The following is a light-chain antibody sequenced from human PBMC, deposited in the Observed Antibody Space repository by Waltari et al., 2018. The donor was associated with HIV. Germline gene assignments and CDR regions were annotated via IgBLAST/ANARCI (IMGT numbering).Light chain of an antibody. CDR1: SSDIGNYNF. Sequence: QSALTQPASVSGSPGQSITISCTGTSSDIGNYNFVSWYQQPPGKAPKLLIYEVTNRPSGVSNRFSGSKSGNTASLTISGLQAEDEGDYFCSSYTGSGTLVVFGGGTNLTVL. CDR3: SSYTGSGTLVV. CDR2: EVT. J-gene: IGLJ3*02. V-gene: IGLV2-14*01.